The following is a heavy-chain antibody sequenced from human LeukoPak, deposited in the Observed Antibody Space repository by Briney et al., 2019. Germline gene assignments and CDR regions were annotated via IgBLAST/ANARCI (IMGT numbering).Heavy chain of an antibody. V-gene: IGHV4-61*09. J-gene: IGHJ4*02. CDR2: IYTSGST. D-gene: IGHD2-2*01. CDR1: GGSISSGSYY. CDR3: ARCTSTSCYHFDY. Sequence: SQTLSLTCTVSGGSISSGSYYWSWIRQPVGKGLEWIGHIYTSGSTNYNPSLKSRVTISIDTSKNQFSLKLSSVTAADTAVYYCARCTSTSCYHFDYWGQGALVTVSS.